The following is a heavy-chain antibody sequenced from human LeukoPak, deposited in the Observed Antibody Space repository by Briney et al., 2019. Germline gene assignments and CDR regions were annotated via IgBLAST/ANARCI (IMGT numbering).Heavy chain of an antibody. Sequence: GGSLRLSCAASGFIFSSYWMSWVRQAPGKGLEWVANIKQDGGEIYYVDSVKGRFTISRDNAKNSLYLQMNSLRAEDTGVYYCATDPYSAGAPNYWGQGTLVTVSS. D-gene: IGHD1-26*01. V-gene: IGHV3-7*01. J-gene: IGHJ4*02. CDR3: ATDPYSAGAPNY. CDR1: GFIFSSYW. CDR2: IKQDGGEI.